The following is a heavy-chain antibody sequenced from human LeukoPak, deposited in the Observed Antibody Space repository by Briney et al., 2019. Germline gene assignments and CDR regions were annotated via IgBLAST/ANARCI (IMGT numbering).Heavy chain of an antibody. Sequence: SETLSLTCTVSGGSISSSSYYWGWIRQPPGKGLEWIGGIYYSGSTYYNPSLKSRVTISVDTSKNQFSLKLSSVTAADTAVYYCARPREYILTEIGAFDIWGQGTMVTVSS. V-gene: IGHV4-39*01. CDR1: GGSISSSSYY. D-gene: IGHD3-9*01. CDR2: IYYSGST. J-gene: IGHJ3*02. CDR3: ARPREYILTEIGAFDI.